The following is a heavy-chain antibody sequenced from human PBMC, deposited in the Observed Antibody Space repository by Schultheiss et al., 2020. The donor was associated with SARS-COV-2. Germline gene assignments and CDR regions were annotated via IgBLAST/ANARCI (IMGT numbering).Heavy chain of an antibody. CDR3: ARLYKTGWYGPDY. Sequence: GGSLRLSCAASGFTFSSYGMHWVRQAPGKGLEWVAVISYDGSNKYYADSVKGRFTISRDNSKNTLYLQMNSLRAEDTAVNYCARLYKTGWYGPDYWGQGTLVTVSS. CDR1: GFTFSSYG. CDR2: ISYDGSNK. V-gene: IGHV3-30*03. J-gene: IGHJ4*02. D-gene: IGHD6-19*01.